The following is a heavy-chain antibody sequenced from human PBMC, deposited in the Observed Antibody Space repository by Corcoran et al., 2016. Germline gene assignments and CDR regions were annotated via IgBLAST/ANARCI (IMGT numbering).Heavy chain of an antibody. CDR3: ARGDYYSSAYYYPYYYYCMDV. D-gene: IGHD3-22*01. J-gene: IGHJ6*02. Sequence: QVQLVQSGAEVKKPGASVKVSCKASGYTFTSYGISWVRQAPGQGLEWMGWISAYNGNTNYAQILQGRVTMTTDTSTSTADMELRSLRSDDKAVYYCARGDYYSSAYYYPYYYYCMDVWGQGTTGTVAS. CDR2: ISAYNGNT. V-gene: IGHV1-18*01. CDR1: GYTFTSYG.